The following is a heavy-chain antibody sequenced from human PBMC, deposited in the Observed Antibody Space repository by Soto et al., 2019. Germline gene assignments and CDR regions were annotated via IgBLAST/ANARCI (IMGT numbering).Heavy chain of an antibody. CDR1: GGSISSSNW. CDR3: AVRGIVVVPAAIFPSGFDP. CDR2: IYHSGST. J-gene: IGHJ5*02. V-gene: IGHV4-4*02. D-gene: IGHD2-2*01. Sequence: SETLSLTCAVSGGSISSSNWWSWVRQPPGKGLEWIGEIYHSGSTNYDPSLKSRVTISVDKSKNQFSLKLSSVTAADTAVYYCAVRGIVVVPAAIFPSGFDPWGQGTLVTVSS.